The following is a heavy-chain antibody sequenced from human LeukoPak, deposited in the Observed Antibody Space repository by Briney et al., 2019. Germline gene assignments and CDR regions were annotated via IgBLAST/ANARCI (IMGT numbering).Heavy chain of an antibody. D-gene: IGHD5-18*01. V-gene: IGHV3-74*01. CDR3: ARGVGGYSYGYLGY. J-gene: IGHJ4*02. CDR2: INSDGSGT. Sequence: PGGSLRLSCAASGFTFSSYWMHWVRQAPGKGLVWVSRINSDGSGTSYADSVKGRFTISRDNAKNTLYLQMNSLRAEDTAVYYCARGVGGYSYGYLGYWGQGTLVTVSS. CDR1: GFTFSSYW.